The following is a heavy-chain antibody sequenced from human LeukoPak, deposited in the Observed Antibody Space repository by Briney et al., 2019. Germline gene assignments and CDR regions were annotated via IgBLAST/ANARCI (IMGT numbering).Heavy chain of an antibody. CDR1: GFTFSSYG. J-gene: IGHJ6*02. CDR3: ASGIRCSSTSCYYYYGMDV. Sequence: GGSLRLSCAASGFTFSSYGMHWVRQAPGQGLVLVSRSNSDWSSTSYSDSVKGRFTISRDNAKNTLYLLMNSLRVEDTAVYYCASGIRCSSTSCYYYYGMDVWGQETKVTVSS. V-gene: IGHV3-74*01. CDR2: SNSDWSST. D-gene: IGHD2-2*01.